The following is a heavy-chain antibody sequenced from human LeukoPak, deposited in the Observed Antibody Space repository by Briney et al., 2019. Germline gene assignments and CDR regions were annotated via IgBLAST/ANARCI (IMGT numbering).Heavy chain of an antibody. CDR2: IRSKAYGGTT. D-gene: IGHD6-13*01. J-gene: IGHJ4*02. Sequence: QAGGSLRLSCTASGFTFGDYAMSWFRQAPGKGLEWVGFIRSKAYGGTTEYAASVKGRFTISRDDSKSIAYLQMNSLKTEDTAVYYCTRPRGGAAAGRVGYWGQGTLVTVSS. CDR1: GFTFGDYA. CDR3: TRPRGGAAAGRVGY. V-gene: IGHV3-49*03.